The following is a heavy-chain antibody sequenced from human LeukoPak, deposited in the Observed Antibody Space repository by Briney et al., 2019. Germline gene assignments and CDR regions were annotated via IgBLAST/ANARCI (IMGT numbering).Heavy chain of an antibody. D-gene: IGHD3-22*01. CDR2: ISSSSSYI. Sequence: GGSLRLSCAASGFTFSSYRMNWVRQAPGKGLEWVSSISSSSSYIYYADSVKGRFTISRDNAKNSLYLQMNSLRAEDTAVYYCAKAGHYYDSKLALFWGQGTMVTVSS. CDR3: AKAGHYYDSKLALF. V-gene: IGHV3-21*01. CDR1: GFTFSSYR. J-gene: IGHJ3*01.